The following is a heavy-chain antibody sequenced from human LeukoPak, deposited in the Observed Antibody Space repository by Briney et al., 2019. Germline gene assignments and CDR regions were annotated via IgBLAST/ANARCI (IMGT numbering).Heavy chain of an antibody. CDR2: INSDGSST. CDR3: ATRGSSWPHYYYYGMDV. Sequence: QPGGSLRLSCAASGFTFTTYWVHWVRQVPGKGLEWVSRINSDGSSTSYADSVKGRFTISRDNAKNTLYLQMNSLRAEDPAVYYCATRGSSWPHYYYYGMDVWGQGTTVTVSS. J-gene: IGHJ6*02. CDR1: GFTFTTYW. D-gene: IGHD6-13*01. V-gene: IGHV3-74*01.